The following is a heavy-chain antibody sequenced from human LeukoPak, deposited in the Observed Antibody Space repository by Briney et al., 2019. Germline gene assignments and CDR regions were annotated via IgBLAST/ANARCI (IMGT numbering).Heavy chain of an antibody. J-gene: IGHJ4*02. CDR3: AREKLDDSSGYYYRNFDY. V-gene: IGHV4-31*03. D-gene: IGHD3-22*01. CDR2: IYYSGST. CDR1: WVSISRWCYY. Sequence: SETLSLTCSVSWVSISRWCYYWICIRQHPGKGLEWMGHIYYSGSTYYNPSLKSRVTISVDTSKNQFSLKLSSVTAADTAVYYCAREKLDDSSGYYYRNFDYWGQGTLVTVSS.